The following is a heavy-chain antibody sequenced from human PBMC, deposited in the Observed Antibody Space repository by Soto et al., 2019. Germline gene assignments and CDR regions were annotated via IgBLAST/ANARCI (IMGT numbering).Heavy chain of an antibody. V-gene: IGHV1-46*01. Sequence: GASVKVSCKASGYTFTSYYMHWVRQAPGQGLEWMGRINPSDGGTSYAQKFQGRVTMTRDTSTSTVYMELSSLRSEDTAVYYCARDREQLVRDSYYYGMDVWGQGTTVTVSS. J-gene: IGHJ6*02. CDR2: INPSDGGT. CDR3: ARDREQLVRDSYYYGMDV. D-gene: IGHD6-6*01. CDR1: GYTFTSYY.